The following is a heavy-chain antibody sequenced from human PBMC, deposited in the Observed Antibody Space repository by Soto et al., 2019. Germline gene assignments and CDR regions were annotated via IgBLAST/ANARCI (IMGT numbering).Heavy chain of an antibody. CDR1: GFTFSSYA. Sequence: VGSLRLSCAASGFTFSSYAMHWVRQAPGKGLEWVAVISYDGSNKHYADSVKGRFTISRDNSKNTLYLQMNSLRAEDTAVYYCARDDRRYGMDVWGQGTTVTVSS. J-gene: IGHJ6*02. CDR3: ARDDRRYGMDV. V-gene: IGHV3-30-3*01. CDR2: ISYDGSNK.